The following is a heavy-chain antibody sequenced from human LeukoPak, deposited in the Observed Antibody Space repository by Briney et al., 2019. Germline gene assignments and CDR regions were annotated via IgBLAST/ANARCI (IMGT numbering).Heavy chain of an antibody. J-gene: IGHJ4*02. CDR3: ARDYQLHY. V-gene: IGHV4-34*01. CDR2: INHSGTT. CDR1: GGSFSGYY. Sequence: PSETLSLTCAVYGGSFSGYYWSWIRQPPGKGLEWIGEINHSGTTNYNPSLKSRVTISVDTSKNQFSLKLSSVTAADTAVYYCARDYQLHYWGQGTLVTVSS. D-gene: IGHD1-1*01.